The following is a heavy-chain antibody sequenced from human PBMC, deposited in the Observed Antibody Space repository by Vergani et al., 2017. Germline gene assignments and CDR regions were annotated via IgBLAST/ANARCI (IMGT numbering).Heavy chain of an antibody. V-gene: IGHV1-46*01. CDR3: ASADYSGNLPGDY. CDR2: INPSGGST. CDR1: GYTFTSYY. J-gene: IGHJ4*02. D-gene: IGHD4-23*01. Sequence: QVQLVQSGAEVKKPGASVKVSCKASGYTFTSYYMHWVRQAPGQGLEWMGIINPSGGSTSYAPKFQGRVTMTRDTSTSTVYMELSSLRSEDTAVYYCASADYSGNLPGDYWGQGTLVTVSS.